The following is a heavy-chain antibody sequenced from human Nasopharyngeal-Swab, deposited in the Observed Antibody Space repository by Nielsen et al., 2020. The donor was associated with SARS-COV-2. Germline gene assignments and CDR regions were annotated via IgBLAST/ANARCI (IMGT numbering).Heavy chain of an antibody. D-gene: IGHD6-19*01. Sequence: GGSLRLSCAASGFTFSAYRMNWVRQAPGKGLEWVSSINSLSTYIHYVDSVKGRFTISRDNAKSSLYLQMNSLRAEDTAVYYCARERGSSGLDGFDIWGQGTMVTVSP. V-gene: IGHV3-21*01. CDR1: GFTFSAYR. CDR2: INSLSTYI. J-gene: IGHJ3*02. CDR3: ARERGSSGLDGFDI.